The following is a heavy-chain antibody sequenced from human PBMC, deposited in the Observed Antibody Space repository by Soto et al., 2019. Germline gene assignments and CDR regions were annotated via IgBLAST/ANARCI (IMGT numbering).Heavy chain of an antibody. CDR1: GGSISSGGYS. CDR3: ARLIGNSWLDS. J-gene: IGHJ5*01. V-gene: IGHV4-30-2*01. CDR2: IYHSGST. Sequence: SETLSLTCAVSGGSISSGGYSWSWIRQPPGKGLEWIGYIYHSGSTYYNPSLKSRVTISVDRSNNQFSLQLNSVTPDDTAVYYCARLIGNSWLDSWGQGTLVTVSS. D-gene: IGHD2-8*01.